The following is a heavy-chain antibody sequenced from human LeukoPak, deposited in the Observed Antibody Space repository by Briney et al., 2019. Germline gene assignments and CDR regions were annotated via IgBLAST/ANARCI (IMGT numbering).Heavy chain of an antibody. V-gene: IGHV4-59*08. J-gene: IGHJ4*02. D-gene: IGHD3-16*02. CDR2: IHNSGST. Sequence: SETLSLTCTVSGASISSYYWNWIRQPPGKGLEWIAYIHNSGSTNYNPSLKSRVTISPDTSKNQFSLKLNSVTAADTAVYYCARHLNTDIVKAHFDYWGQGTLVTVSS. CDR3: ARHLNTDIVKAHFDY. CDR1: GASISSYY.